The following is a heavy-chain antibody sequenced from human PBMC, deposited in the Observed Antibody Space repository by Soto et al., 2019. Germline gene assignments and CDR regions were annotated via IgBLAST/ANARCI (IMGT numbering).Heavy chain of an antibody. CDR3: ARDPGYRDGYGTTYNWFGP. CDR1: GFTFSSYA. J-gene: IGHJ5*02. Sequence: LRLSCAASGFTFSSYAMHWVRQAPGKGLEWVAVISYDGSNKYYADSVKGRFTISRDNSKNTLYLQMNSLRAEDTAVYYCARDPGYRDGYGTTYNWFGP. V-gene: IGHV3-30-3*01. CDR2: ISYDGSNK. D-gene: IGHD5-18*01.